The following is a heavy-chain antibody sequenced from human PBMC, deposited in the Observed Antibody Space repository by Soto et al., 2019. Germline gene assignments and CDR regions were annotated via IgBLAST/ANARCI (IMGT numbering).Heavy chain of an antibody. V-gene: IGHV1-2*02. CDR1: GYTFTGYY. CDR2: INPNSGGT. CDR3: ARGRDIVVVVAATLLDDY. J-gene: IGHJ4*02. D-gene: IGHD2-15*01. Sequence: QVQLVQSGAEVKKPGASVKVSCKASGYTFTGYYMHWVRQAPGQGLEWMGWINPNSGGTNYAQKFQCRVTMTRDTSISTAYMELSRLRSDDTAVYYCARGRDIVVVVAATLLDDYWGQGTLVTVSS.